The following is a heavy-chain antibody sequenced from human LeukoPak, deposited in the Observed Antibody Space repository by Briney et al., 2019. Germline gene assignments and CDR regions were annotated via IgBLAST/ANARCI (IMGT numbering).Heavy chain of an antibody. J-gene: IGHJ4*02. CDR2: INPNSGGT. CDR3: ARDLTEYSSSPSGY. CDR1: GYTFTSYD. V-gene: IGHV1-2*02. Sequence: GASVKVSCKASGYTFTSYDINWVRQATGQGLEWMGWINPNSGGTNYAQKFQGRVTMTRDTSISTAYMELSRLRSDDTAVYYCARDLTEYSSSPSGYWGQGTLVTVSS. D-gene: IGHD6-6*01.